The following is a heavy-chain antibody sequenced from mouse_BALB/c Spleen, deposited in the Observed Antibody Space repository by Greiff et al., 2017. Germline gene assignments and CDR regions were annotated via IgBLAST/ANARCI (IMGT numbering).Heavy chain of an antibody. CDR1: GFSLTSYG. D-gene: IGHD4-1*01. Sequence: QVQLKESGPGLVAPSQSLSITCTVSGFSLTSYGVHWVRQPPGKGLEWLGVIWAGGSTNYNSALMSRLSISKDNSKSQVFLKMNSLQTDDTAMYYCARDQSSAGTWFAYWGQGTLVTVSA. CDR3: ARDQSSAGTWFAY. J-gene: IGHJ3*01. CDR2: IWAGGST. V-gene: IGHV2-9*02.